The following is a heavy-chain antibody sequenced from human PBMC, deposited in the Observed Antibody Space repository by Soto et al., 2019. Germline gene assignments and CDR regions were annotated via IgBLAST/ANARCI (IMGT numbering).Heavy chain of an antibody. CDR1: GGTFSNDA. CDR3: ARDEATNWFDP. CDR2: IITMFGTT. Sequence: QVQLVQSGAEVKKPGSSVKVSCKASGGTFSNDAIGWVRQAPGQGLEWMGGIITMFGTTIYAQKFQGRLTITADRSTTTAYMELSSLRSEDTAVYYCARDEATNWFDPWGQGTLVTVSS. V-gene: IGHV1-69*06. J-gene: IGHJ5*02.